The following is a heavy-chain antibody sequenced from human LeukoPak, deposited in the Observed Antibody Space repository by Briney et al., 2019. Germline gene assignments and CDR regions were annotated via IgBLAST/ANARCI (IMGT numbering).Heavy chain of an antibody. J-gene: IGHJ4*02. V-gene: IGHV1-69*04. CDR2: IIPILGIA. CDR3: ARDVDTAPVY. CDR1: RGTFSSYA. Sequence: SVKVSCKASRGTFSSYAISWVRQAPGQGLEWMGRIIPILGIANYAQKFQGRVTITADKSTSTAYMELSSLRAEDTAVYYCARDVDTAPVYWGQGTLVTVSS. D-gene: IGHD5-18*01.